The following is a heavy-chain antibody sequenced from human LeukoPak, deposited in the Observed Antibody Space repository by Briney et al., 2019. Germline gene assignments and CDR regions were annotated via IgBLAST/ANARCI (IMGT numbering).Heavy chain of an antibody. V-gene: IGHV1-18*01. CDR2: ISAYNGNT. CDR3: ARDPLRSTWSTYYNALDV. Sequence: ASMKVSCRASGYSFTSYAIHWVRQAPGQGLAWMGWISAYNGNTDYAQKLQGRVTMTTDTSTSTAYMELRSLTSDDTAVYYCARDPLRSTWSTYYNALDVWGQGTTVTVSS. CDR1: GYSFTSYA. J-gene: IGHJ6*02. D-gene: IGHD6-13*01.